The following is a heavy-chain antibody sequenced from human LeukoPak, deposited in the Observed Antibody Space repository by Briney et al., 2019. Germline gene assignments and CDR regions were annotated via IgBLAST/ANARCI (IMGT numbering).Heavy chain of an antibody. V-gene: IGHV4-31*03. Sequence: SETLSLTCTVSGDSISSGGYFWSWIRQHPGKGLEWIGYIYSSGNTYYNPSLKSRVIISVDTSKNQFSLKLSSVTAADTAVYYCARSGRRDGSPEAFDIWGQGTMVTVSS. CDR3: ARSGRRDGSPEAFDI. D-gene: IGHD5-24*01. J-gene: IGHJ3*02. CDR1: GDSISSGGYF. CDR2: IYSSGNT.